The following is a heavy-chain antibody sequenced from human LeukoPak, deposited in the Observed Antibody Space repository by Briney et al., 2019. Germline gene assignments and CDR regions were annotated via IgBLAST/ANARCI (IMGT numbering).Heavy chain of an antibody. J-gene: IGHJ4*02. D-gene: IGHD3-22*01. CDR1: GGSFSGYY. CDR3: ARGSTYYDSSGQVPFDY. Sequence: SETLSLTCAVYGGSFSGYYWSWIRQPPGRGLEWIGEINHSGSTNYNPSLKSRVTISVDTSKNQFSLKLSSVTAADTAVYYCARGSTYYDSSGQVPFDYWGQGTLVTVSS. CDR2: INHSGST. V-gene: IGHV4-34*01.